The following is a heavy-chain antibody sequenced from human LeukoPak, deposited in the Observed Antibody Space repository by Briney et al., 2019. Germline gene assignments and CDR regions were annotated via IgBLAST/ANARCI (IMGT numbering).Heavy chain of an antibody. CDR2: IWYDGSNK. J-gene: IGHJ3*02. V-gene: IGHV3-33*01. D-gene: IGHD6-19*01. CDR1: GFTFSSYG. Sequence: GGSLRLSCAASGFTFSSYGMHWVRQAPGKGLEWVAVIWYDGSNKYYADSVKGRFTISRDNSKNTLYLQMNSLRAEDTAVYYCARDRIAVAGRGAFDIWGQGTMVTVSS. CDR3: ARDRIAVAGRGAFDI.